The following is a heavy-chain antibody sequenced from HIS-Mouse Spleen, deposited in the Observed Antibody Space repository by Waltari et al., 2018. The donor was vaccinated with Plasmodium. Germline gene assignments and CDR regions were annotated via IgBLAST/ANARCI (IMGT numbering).Heavy chain of an antibody. CDR2: SSGSGGST. CDR3: AKSSKGTGDLWDY. V-gene: IGHV3-23*01. CDR1: GFTFSSFP. D-gene: IGHD7-27*01. J-gene: IGHJ4*02. Sequence: EVQLLESGGGLVQPGGSLSPSCAASGFTFSSFPLSSVPRAPGKWLEWVSASSGSGGSTYYADSVKGRFTISRDNSKNTLYLQMNSLRAEDTAVYYCAKSSKGTGDLWDYWGQGTLVTVSS.